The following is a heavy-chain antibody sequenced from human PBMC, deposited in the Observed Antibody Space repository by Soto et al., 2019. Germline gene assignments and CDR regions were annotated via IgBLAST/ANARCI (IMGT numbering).Heavy chain of an antibody. D-gene: IGHD5-12*01. CDR3: APRPRGYAYYFDY. CDR1: GFSLRTRGVA. CDR2: VYWDEDK. Sequence: QITLKESGPTLVKPTQTLTLTCTFSGFSLRTRGVAVGWFRQPPGKALEWLALVYWDEDKWYSPSLKSRLTIADDTSKNQVVLTMTNVDPVDTATYYCAPRPRGYAYYFDYWGQGILVTVSS. J-gene: IGHJ4*02. V-gene: IGHV2-5*02.